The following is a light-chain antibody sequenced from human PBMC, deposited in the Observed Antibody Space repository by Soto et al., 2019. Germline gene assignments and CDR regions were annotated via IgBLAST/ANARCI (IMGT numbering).Light chain of an antibody. CDR3: QQYNTCPYS. Sequence: EIVITQSPATLSVSPGESATLSCRSSQTVTNNLAWFRQKSGKAPRLLSYRASTRATSITTRISGSGYGTSFTLTISSLQSEDFVVYYCQQYNTCPYSFGQGTKLEVK. CDR1: QTVTNN. V-gene: IGKV3-15*01. CDR2: RAS. J-gene: IGKJ2*01.